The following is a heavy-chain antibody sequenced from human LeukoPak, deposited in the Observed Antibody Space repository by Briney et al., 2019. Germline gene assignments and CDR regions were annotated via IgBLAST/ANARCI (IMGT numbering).Heavy chain of an antibody. J-gene: IGHJ4*02. CDR3: ARGYYDSSGYDPGLGY. CDR1: GGTFSSYA. Sequence: GSSVKVSCKASGGTFSSYAISWVRQAPGQGLEWMGWINPNSGGTNYAQKFQGRVSMTRDTSTSTVYMELSSLRSEDTAMYWCARGYYDSSGYDPGLGYWGQGTLVTVSS. V-gene: IGHV1-69*04. D-gene: IGHD3-22*01. CDR2: INPNSGGT.